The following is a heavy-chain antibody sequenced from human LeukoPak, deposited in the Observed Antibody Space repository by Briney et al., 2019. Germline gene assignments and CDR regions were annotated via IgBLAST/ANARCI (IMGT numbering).Heavy chain of an antibody. V-gene: IGHV4-39*01. J-gene: IGHJ6*02. CDR2: IYYSGNT. Sequence: SETLSLTCTVSGGSTISSSYYWGWIRQPPGKGLEWIGSIYYSGNTYYNPSLKSRVTISVDTSKNQFSLKLTSVTAADTAVYFCASQRKYTSRWCESYYTYNLDVWGQGTTVTVSS. CDR3: ASQRKYTSRWCESYYTYNLDV. D-gene: IGHD6-13*01. CDR1: GGSTISSSYY.